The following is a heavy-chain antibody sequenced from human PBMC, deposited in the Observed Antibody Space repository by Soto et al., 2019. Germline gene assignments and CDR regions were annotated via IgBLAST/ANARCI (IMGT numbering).Heavy chain of an antibody. Sequence: ASVKVSCKVSGYPFTGYGISWVRQAPGQGLEWMGWISGYNGNTNYAQKFQGRVTMTTDTSTSTAYMELMSLRSDDTAVYYCARDPGVVVHRPFEPWGQGTLVVVSS. CDR2: ISGYNGNT. CDR1: GYPFTGYG. J-gene: IGHJ5*02. V-gene: IGHV1-18*01. CDR3: ARDPGVVVHRPFEP. D-gene: IGHD2-21*01.